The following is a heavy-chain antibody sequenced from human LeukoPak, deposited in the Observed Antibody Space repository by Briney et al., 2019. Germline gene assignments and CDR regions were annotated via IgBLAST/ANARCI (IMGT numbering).Heavy chain of an antibody. J-gene: IGHJ4*02. CDR1: GVSFSGYY. Sequence: KPSETLSLTCAVYGVSFSGYYWSWIRQPPGKGLEWIGEINHSGSTNYNPSLKSRVTISVDTSKNQFSLKLSSVTAADTAVYYCARQARRYPIDYWGQGTLVTVSS. V-gene: IGHV4-34*01. D-gene: IGHD2-2*02. CDR3: ARQARRYPIDY. CDR2: INHSGST.